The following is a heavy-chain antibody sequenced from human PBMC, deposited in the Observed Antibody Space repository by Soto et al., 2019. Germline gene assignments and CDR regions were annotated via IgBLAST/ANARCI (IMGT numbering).Heavy chain of an antibody. D-gene: IGHD6-19*01. CDR1: GGSISSSSYY. Sequence: KTSETLSLTCTVSGGSISSSSYYWGWIRQPPGKGLEWIGSIYYSGSTYYNPSLKSRVTISVDTSKNQFSLKLSSVTAADTAVYYCARSSGWYNNWLDPWGQGTPVTV. CDR2: IYYSGST. V-gene: IGHV4-39*01. J-gene: IGHJ5*02. CDR3: ARSSGWYNNWLDP.